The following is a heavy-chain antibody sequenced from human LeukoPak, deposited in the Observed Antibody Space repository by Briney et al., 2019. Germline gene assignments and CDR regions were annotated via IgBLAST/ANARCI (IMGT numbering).Heavy chain of an antibody. J-gene: IGHJ4*02. CDR1: GGSFSGYY. D-gene: IGHD3-10*01. CDR2: INHSGGT. CDR3: ARTPVRGAPPDY. V-gene: IGHV4-34*01. Sequence: PSETLSLTCAVYGGSFSGYYWSWIRQPPGKGLEWIGEINHSGGTNYNPSLKSRVTISVDTSKNQFSLKLSSVTAADTAVYYCARTPVRGAPPDYWGQGTLVTVSS.